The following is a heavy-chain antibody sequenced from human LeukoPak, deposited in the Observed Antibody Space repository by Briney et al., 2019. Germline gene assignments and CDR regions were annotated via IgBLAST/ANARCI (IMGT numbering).Heavy chain of an antibody. CDR3: VRRDGYNSLDQ. D-gene: IGHD5-24*01. CDR1: GFSFSSYD. Sequence: GGSLRLSCAASGFSFSSYDMHWVRQPTGKGLEWVSSVGTAGDAYYPGYVKGRFTISRENAKNSLYLQMSSLRAGDTAVYYCVRRDGYNSLDQWGQGTQVTVSS. V-gene: IGHV3-13*01. CDR2: VGTAGDA. J-gene: IGHJ4*02.